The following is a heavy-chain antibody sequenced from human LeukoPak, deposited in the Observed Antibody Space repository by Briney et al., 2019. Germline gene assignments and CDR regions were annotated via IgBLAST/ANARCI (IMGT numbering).Heavy chain of an antibody. CDR2: INPSGGST. V-gene: IGHV1-46*01. CDR3: ARASLYCSSTSCHKNDNWFDP. Sequence: GASVKVSCKASGYTFISYYMHWVRQAAGQGLEWMGIINPSGGSTSYAQKFQGRVTMTRDMSTSTVYMELSSLRSEDTAVYYCARASLYCSSTSCHKNDNWFDPWGQGTLVTVSS. D-gene: IGHD2-2*01. J-gene: IGHJ5*02. CDR1: GYTFISYY.